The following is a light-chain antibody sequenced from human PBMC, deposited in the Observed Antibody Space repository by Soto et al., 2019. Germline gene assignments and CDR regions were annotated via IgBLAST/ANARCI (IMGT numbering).Light chain of an antibody. J-gene: IGKJ1*01. Sequence: DIQMTQSPSSLSASVGDRVTITCRASQGISNYLDWYQQKPGKVPKLLIYAASTLQSGVPSRFSGRGSGTEFTLTISSLQPEEVATYYSQKYNSAPWTFGQGTKVEIK. CDR3: QKYNSAPWT. CDR2: AAS. V-gene: IGKV1-27*01. CDR1: QGISNY.